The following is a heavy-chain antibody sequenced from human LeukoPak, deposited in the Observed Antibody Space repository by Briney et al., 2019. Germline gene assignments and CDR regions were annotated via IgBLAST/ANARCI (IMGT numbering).Heavy chain of an antibody. CDR3: ARSGPSGSCYNWLDP. J-gene: IGHJ5*02. CDR2: IDYSGST. CDR1: GGSISSYY. D-gene: IGHD1-26*01. Sequence: PSETLSLTCTVSGGSISSYYWSWIRQPPGKGLDWIGYIDYSGSTNYNPSLKSRVTISVDTSKNQFSLSLSSVIAADTAVYYCARSGPSGSCYNWLDPWGQGTLVTVSS. V-gene: IGHV4-59*01.